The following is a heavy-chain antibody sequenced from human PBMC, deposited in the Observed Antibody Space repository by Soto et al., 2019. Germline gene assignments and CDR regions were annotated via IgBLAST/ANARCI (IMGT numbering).Heavy chain of an antibody. CDR1: GFTFSSYW. V-gene: IGHV3-74*01. Sequence: GGSLRLSCAASGFTFSSYWMHWVRQAPGKGLVWVSRINSDGSSTSYADSVKGRFTISRDNAKNTLYLQMNSLRAEDTAVYYCARERPPTYYDFWSGYYPYYYYGMDVWGQGTTVTVSS. D-gene: IGHD3-3*01. J-gene: IGHJ6*02. CDR3: ARERPPTYYDFWSGYYPYYYYGMDV. CDR2: INSDGSST.